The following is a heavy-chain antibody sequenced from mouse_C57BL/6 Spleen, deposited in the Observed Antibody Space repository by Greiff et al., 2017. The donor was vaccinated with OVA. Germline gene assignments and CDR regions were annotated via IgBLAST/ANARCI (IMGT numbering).Heavy chain of an antibody. J-gene: IGHJ1*03. CDR3: ASPTDYYGSSYWYFDV. V-gene: IGHV14-2*01. D-gene: IGHD1-1*01. CDR1: GFNIKDYY. CDR2: IDPEDGET. Sequence: EVKLQESGAELVKPGASVKLSCTASGFNIKDYYMHWVKQRTEQGLEWIGRIDPEDGETKYAPKFQGKATITADTSSNTAYLQLSSLTSEDTAVYYCASPTDYYGSSYWYFDVWGTGTTVTVSS.